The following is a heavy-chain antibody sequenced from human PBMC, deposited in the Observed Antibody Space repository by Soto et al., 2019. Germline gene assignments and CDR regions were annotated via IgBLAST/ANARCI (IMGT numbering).Heavy chain of an antibody. CDR1: GFTFSSYA. J-gene: IGHJ6*02. Sequence: GWSLRLSCAASGFTFSSYAMSWVRQAPGKGLEWVSAISGSGGSTYYADSVKGRFTISRDNSKNTLYLQMNSLRAEDTAVYYCAKAEYDYVWGSYRFYYYGMDVWGQGTTVTGSS. CDR3: AKAEYDYVWGSYRFYYYGMDV. D-gene: IGHD3-16*02. CDR2: ISGSGGST. V-gene: IGHV3-23*01.